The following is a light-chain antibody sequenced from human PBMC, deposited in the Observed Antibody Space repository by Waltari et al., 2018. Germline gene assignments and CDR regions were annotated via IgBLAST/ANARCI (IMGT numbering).Light chain of an antibody. CDR3: QQYNNWPPIT. J-gene: IGKJ5*01. CDR2: GAS. CDR1: HSVSSN. Sequence: EIVITQSPATLSVSPEDRATLSCRASHSVSSNLAWYQQKPGQAPRLLIYGASTRATGIPARFSGSGSGTEFTLTISSLQSEDFAVYYCQQYNNWPPITFGQGTRLEIK. V-gene: IGKV3-15*01.